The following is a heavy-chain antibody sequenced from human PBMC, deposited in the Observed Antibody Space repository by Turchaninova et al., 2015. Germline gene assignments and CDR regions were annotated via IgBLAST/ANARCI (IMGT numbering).Heavy chain of an antibody. V-gene: IGHV2-5*02. D-gene: IGHD6-6*01. Sequence: QITLKESGPALVRPTQTLTLTCTFSGFSLSTSGVGVGWIRQPTGKALEWLALVYWDDDKRYSPSLKSRLTITKDTSKNQVVRTMTNMDPVDTATYYCARIIAARPVLGAFDIWGQGTMVTVSS. CDR1: GFSLSTSGVG. J-gene: IGHJ3*02. CDR3: ARIIAARPVLGAFDI. CDR2: VYWDDDK.